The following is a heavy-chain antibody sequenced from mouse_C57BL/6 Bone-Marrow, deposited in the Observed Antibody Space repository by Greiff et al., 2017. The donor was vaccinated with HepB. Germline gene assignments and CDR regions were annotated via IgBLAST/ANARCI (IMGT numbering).Heavy chain of an antibody. V-gene: IGHV1-15*01. D-gene: IGHD2-12*01. J-gene: IGHJ1*03. CDR3: TGDSYAV. CDR2: IDPENGGT. Sequence: QVQLQQSGAELVRPGASVTLSCKASGYTFTDYEMHWVKQTPVYGLEWIGAIDPENGGTAYNQKFKGKAILTADKSSSTAYMELRSLTSEDSAVYYCTGDSYAVWGKGTTVTVSS. CDR1: GYTFTDYE.